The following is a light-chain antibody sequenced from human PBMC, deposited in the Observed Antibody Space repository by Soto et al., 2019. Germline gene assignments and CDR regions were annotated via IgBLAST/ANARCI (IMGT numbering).Light chain of an antibody. CDR3: QRYRDGPPTYT. Sequence: EIVMTQSPATLSVSPGERATLSCRASQRVSTNLAWYQQKPGQAPRLLIYGASTRATGIPGRFSGSGAETEFNLTISNRQAEDVAVYDCQRYRDGPPTYTFGQGTKLEIK. V-gene: IGKV3-15*01. J-gene: IGKJ2*01. CDR2: GAS. CDR1: QRVSTN.